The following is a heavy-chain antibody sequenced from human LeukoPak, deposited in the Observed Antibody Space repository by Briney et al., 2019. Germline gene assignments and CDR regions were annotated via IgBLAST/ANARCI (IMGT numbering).Heavy chain of an antibody. D-gene: IGHD5-12*01. CDR3: ARGSGYDVPPNYYYYYGMDV. V-gene: IGHV4-39*07. J-gene: IGHJ6*02. Sequence: PSETLSLTCTVSGGSISSSSYYWGWIRQPPGKGLEWIGSIYYSGSTYYNPSPKSRVTISVDTSKNQFSLKLSSVTAADTAVYYCARGSGYDVPPNYYYYYGMDVWGQGTTVTVSS. CDR2: IYYSGST. CDR1: GGSISSSSYY.